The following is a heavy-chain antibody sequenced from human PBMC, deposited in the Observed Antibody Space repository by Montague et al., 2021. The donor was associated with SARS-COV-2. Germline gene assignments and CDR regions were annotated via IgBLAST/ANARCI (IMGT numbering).Heavy chain of an antibody. CDR1: GGSISSPDYY. Sequence: SETLSLTCTVSGGSISSPDYYWGWIRQSPGKGLEWIGSISYTGRTYYNSSLRSRVSFSMDTSKNHFSLSLCSVTVADTAVYFCARRLPSYCATKKCYPYYFDDWGQGTLVTVSS. CDR3: ARRLPSYCATKKCYPYYFDD. D-gene: IGHD2-8*01. V-gene: IGHV4-39*02. J-gene: IGHJ4*02. CDR2: ISYTGRT.